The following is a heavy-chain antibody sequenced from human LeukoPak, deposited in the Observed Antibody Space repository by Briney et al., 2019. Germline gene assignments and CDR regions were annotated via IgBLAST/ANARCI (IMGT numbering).Heavy chain of an antibody. D-gene: IGHD3-22*01. V-gene: IGHV3-20*04. Sequence: PGGSLRLSCAASGFTFDDYGMSWVRQAPGKGLEWVSGINWHGGSTGYADSVKGRFTISRDNAKNSLYLQMNSLRAEDTALYYCARLGYYYDSSGYFDYWGQGTLVTVSS. J-gene: IGHJ4*02. CDR2: INWHGGST. CDR3: ARLGYYYDSSGYFDY. CDR1: GFTFDDYG.